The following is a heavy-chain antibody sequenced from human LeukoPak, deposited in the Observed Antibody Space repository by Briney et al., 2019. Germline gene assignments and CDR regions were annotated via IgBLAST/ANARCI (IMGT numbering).Heavy chain of an antibody. CDR2: INPNSGGT. Sequence: ASVKVSCKASGYTLTDYYMHWVRQAPGQGLEWMGRINPNSGGTNYAQKFQGRVTMTRDTSISTVYMELSRLRSDDTAVYYCARIGGYSYGRGFDYWGQGTLVTVSS. CDR3: ARIGGYSYGRGFDY. D-gene: IGHD5-18*01. J-gene: IGHJ4*02. V-gene: IGHV1-2*06. CDR1: GYTLTDYY.